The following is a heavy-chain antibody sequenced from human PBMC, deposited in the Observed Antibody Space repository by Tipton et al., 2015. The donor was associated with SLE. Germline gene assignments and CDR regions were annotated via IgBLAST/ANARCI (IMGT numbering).Heavy chain of an antibody. Sequence: SLRLSCVASEFRVSGYNMDWVRQAPGKGLEWVAMISISGAYISYQDSVKGRFTISRDNAKNSLYLQMNSLRAEDTAVYYCVRGQLFYWGQGTLVTVSS. D-gene: IGHD5-18*01. CDR1: EFRVSGYN. CDR2: ISISGAYI. J-gene: IGHJ4*02. CDR3: VRGQLFY. V-gene: IGHV3-21*04.